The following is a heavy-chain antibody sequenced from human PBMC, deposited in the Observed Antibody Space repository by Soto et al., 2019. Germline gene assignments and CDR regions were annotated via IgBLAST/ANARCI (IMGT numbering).Heavy chain of an antibody. J-gene: IGHJ5*02. Sequence: QVQLVQSGAEVKKPGASVKVSCKASGYTFTSYGISWVRQAPGQGLEWMGRISGYNGNTNYAQKPPXXXTXPTDTSTSTAYMERRSLRSDDTAVYYCARDRGYNWNYGWFDPWGQGTLVTVSS. D-gene: IGHD1-7*01. CDR3: ARDRGYNWNYGWFDP. CDR2: ISGYNGNT. V-gene: IGHV1-18*01. CDR1: GYTFTSYG.